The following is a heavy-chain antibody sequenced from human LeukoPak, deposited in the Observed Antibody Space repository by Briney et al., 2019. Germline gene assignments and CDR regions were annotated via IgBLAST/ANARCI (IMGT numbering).Heavy chain of an antibody. CDR3: LAYYSLSGNYYNGIDY. J-gene: IGHJ4*02. Sequence: SETLSLTCSVSGDSISGSRYCWGWIRQPPGKGLEWIGSVYHSGSTHYNPSLNSRITISVDTSKNQFSLRLRSVTAADTALYFCLAYYSLSGNYYNGIDYWGQGTLVTVSS. D-gene: IGHD3-10*01. V-gene: IGHV4-39*01. CDR2: VYHSGST. CDR1: GDSISGSRYC.